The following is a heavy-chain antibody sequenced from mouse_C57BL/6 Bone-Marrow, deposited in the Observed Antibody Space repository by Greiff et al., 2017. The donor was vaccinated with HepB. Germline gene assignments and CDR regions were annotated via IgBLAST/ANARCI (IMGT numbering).Heavy chain of an antibody. Sequence: QVQLKQSGPELVKPGASVKISCKASGYTFTDYYINWVNQRPGQGLEWIGWIFPGSGSTYYNEKFKGKATLTVDKSSSTAYMLLSSLTSEDSAVYFCARPRGYDYDGAWFAYWGQGTLVTVSA. J-gene: IGHJ3*01. V-gene: IGHV1-75*01. CDR3: ARPRGYDYDGAWFAY. CDR2: IFPGSGST. CDR1: GYTFTDYY. D-gene: IGHD2-4*01.